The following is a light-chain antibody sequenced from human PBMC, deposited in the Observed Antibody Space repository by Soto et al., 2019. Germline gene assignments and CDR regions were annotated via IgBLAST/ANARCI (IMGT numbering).Light chain of an antibody. V-gene: IGKV1-27*01. J-gene: IGKJ1*01. CDR2: AAT. Sequence: GDRVTITCRARQGIGDYLAWYQQKPGKVPKLLIYAATALQSGVPSRFSGSGSGTDFTLTISSLQPEDVATYYCQNYNGAPWTFGQGTKVEIK. CDR3: QNYNGAPWT. CDR1: QGIGDY.